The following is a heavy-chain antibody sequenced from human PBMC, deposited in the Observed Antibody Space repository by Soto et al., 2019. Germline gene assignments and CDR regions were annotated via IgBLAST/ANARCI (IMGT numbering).Heavy chain of an antibody. CDR1: GFSLRSNGVG. J-gene: IGHJ4*02. D-gene: IGHD6-19*01. CDR3: AHRLYSSGWPWDSGVFDY. Sequence: QITLKESGPTLVKPTQTLTLTCTFSGFSLRSNGVGVGWIRQPPGKALEWLALIYWDDDRRYSPSLKSRLTIAKDTSNNQVVHTMTNMDPVDTATYYCAHRLYSSGWPWDSGVFDYWGQGPLVTVSS. V-gene: IGHV2-5*02. CDR2: IYWDDDR.